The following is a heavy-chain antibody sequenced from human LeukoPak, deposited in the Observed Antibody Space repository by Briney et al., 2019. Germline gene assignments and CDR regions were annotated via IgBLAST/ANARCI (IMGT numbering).Heavy chain of an antibody. CDR1: GYTFTSYD. J-gene: IGHJ4*02. D-gene: IGHD3-3*01. CDR3: ARDLGGFQYDFWSGYYGY. Sequence: ASVKVSCKASGYTFTSYDINWVRQATGQGLEWMGWMNPNSGNTGYAQKFQGRVTMTRNTSISTAYMGLSSLRSDDTAVYYCARDLGGFQYDFWSGYYGYWGQGTLVTVSS. V-gene: IGHV1-8*01. CDR2: MNPNSGNT.